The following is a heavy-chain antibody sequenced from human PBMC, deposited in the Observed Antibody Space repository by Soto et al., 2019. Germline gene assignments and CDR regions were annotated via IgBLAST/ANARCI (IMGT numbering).Heavy chain of an antibody. V-gene: IGHV4-39*01. CDR3: ARLGCSSTSCDGANCDY. CDR2: IYYSGST. J-gene: IGHJ4*02. Sequence: QLQLQESGPGLVKPSETLSLTCTVSVGSISSSSYYWGLIRQPPGKGREWIGSIYYSGSTYYNPSLTSRVTISVDTSKHKFSLKLSAVTAADTAAYYCARLGCSSTSCDGANCDYGGQGTMVTVSS. D-gene: IGHD2-2*01. CDR1: VGSISSSSYY.